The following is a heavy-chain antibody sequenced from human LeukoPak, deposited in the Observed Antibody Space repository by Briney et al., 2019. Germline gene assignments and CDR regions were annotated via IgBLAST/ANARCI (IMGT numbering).Heavy chain of an antibody. CDR2: ISYDGSNK. D-gene: IGHD3-10*01. Sequence: GGSLRLSCAASGLTFSSYAMHWVRQAPGKGLEWVAVISYDGSNKYYADSVKGRFTISRDNSKNTLYLQMNSLRAEDTAVYYCARGRDYYGSGRRFDYWGQGTLVTVSS. V-gene: IGHV3-30*04. J-gene: IGHJ4*02. CDR1: GLTFSSYA. CDR3: ARGRDYYGSGRRFDY.